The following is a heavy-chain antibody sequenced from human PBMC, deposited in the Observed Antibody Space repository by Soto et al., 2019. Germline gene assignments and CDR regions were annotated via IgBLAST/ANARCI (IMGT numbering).Heavy chain of an antibody. CDR1: GYTFTNYG. CDR3: ARGGVNNMIRGVPHTWFDP. CDR2: ISAYNGNT. V-gene: IGHV1-18*01. D-gene: IGHD3-10*01. Sequence: ASVNVSSKASGYTFTNYGISWVRQAPGQGLEWMGWISAYNGNTNYAQKLQGRVTMTTDTSTSTAYMELRSLRSDDTAVYYCARGGVNNMIRGVPHTWFDPWGEGTLVTGSS. J-gene: IGHJ5*02.